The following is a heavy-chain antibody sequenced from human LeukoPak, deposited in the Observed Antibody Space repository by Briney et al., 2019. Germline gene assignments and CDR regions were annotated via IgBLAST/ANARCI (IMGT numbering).Heavy chain of an antibody. CDR1: GGSISSYY. V-gene: IGHV4-59*12. D-gene: IGHD1-26*01. CDR3: AKASVGARFFDP. CDR2: IYYSGST. Sequence: SETLSLTCTVSGGSISSYYWSWIRQPPGKGLEWIGYIYYSGSTNYNPSLKSRVTISVDTSKNQFSLKLSSVTAADTAVYYCAKASVGARFFDPWGQGTLVTVSS. J-gene: IGHJ5*02.